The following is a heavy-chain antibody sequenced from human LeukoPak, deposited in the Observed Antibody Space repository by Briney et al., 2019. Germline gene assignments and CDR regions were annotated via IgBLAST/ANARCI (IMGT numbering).Heavy chain of an antibody. J-gene: IGHJ4*02. CDR2: INYSGTT. Sequence: PSETLSLTCTASGGSISSSGYYWGWIRQPSGKELEWIASINYSGTTFYNPSLKSRDTISVDTSRNQFSLKLNSVTAADTAVYYCTSYGSGTYRASDYWGQGTLVTVSS. D-gene: IGHD3-10*01. CDR1: GGSISSSGYY. CDR3: TSYGSGTYRASDY. V-gene: IGHV4-39*01.